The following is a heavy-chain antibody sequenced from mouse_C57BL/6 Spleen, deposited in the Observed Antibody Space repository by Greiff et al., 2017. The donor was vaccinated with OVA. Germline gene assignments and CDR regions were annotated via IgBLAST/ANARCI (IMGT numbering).Heavy chain of an antibody. CDR1: GFTFSDYG. CDR3: ARHYDYDGWYFDV. J-gene: IGHJ1*03. V-gene: IGHV5-15*01. D-gene: IGHD2-4*01. Sequence: EVQLLESGGGLVQPGGSLKLSCAASGFTFSDYGMAWVRQAPRKGPEWVAFISNLAYSIYYADTVTGRFTISRENAKNTLYLEMSSLRSEDTAMYYCARHYDYDGWYFDVWGTGTTVTVSS. CDR2: ISNLAYSI.